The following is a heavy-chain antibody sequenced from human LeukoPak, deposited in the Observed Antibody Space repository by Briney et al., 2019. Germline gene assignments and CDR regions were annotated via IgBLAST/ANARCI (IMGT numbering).Heavy chain of an antibody. CDR1: GYTFTSNW. CDR2: IYPRDSDT. J-gene: IGHJ4*02. D-gene: IGHD5-12*01. Sequence: GESLRFSCQASGYTFTSNWIGWVRQVPGEGLEWVGIIYPRDSDTRYSPSFQGQVTISADKSISTAYLQWGSLEASDTAMYYCARSGYSGYEADYWGQGTLVTVSS. CDR3: ARSGYSGYEADY. V-gene: IGHV5-51*01.